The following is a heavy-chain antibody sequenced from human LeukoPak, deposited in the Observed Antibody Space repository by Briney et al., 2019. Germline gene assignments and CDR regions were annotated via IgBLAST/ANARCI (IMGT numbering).Heavy chain of an antibody. CDR2: IYSSGST. J-gene: IGHJ4*02. D-gene: IGHD2-8*02. CDR1: GGFISSYY. Sequence: SETLSLTCTVSGGFISSYYWSWIRQPPGKGLEWIGYIYSSGSTNYNPSLKSRVTISVDTSKNQFSLKLSSVTAADTAVYYCASRPTGGSSYDYWGQGIVLTVSS. CDR3: ASRPTGGSSYDY. V-gene: IGHV4-59*01.